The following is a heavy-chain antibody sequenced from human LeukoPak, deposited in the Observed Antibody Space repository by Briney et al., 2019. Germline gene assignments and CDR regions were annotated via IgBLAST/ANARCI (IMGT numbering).Heavy chain of an antibody. CDR2: IYTGGSDT. CDR3: ARNYDFWSGYYPGNSNWFDP. CDR1: GYISTYYW. J-gene: IGHJ5*02. V-gene: IGHV5-51*01. Sequence: GKSLMICCKAYGYISTYYWSGWRRHMPEELLEMMGIIYTGGSDTSSSPSFQGQVTISADKSISTAYLQWSSLKASDTAMYYCARNYDFWSGYYPGNSNWFDPWGQGTLVTVSS. D-gene: IGHD3-3*01.